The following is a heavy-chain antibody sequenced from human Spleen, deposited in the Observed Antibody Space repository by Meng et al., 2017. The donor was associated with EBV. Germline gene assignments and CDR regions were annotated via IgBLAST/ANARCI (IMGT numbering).Heavy chain of an antibody. J-gene: IGHJ4*02. CDR3: ARLYRGDTVVADATYLDS. Sequence: QVQLVQSGSELKKPXXSLRVSXKASGYTFTSHSIYWVRQAPGQGLAWMGAIIPLFGTTNYAQKFQERVTVTADESTTTAYMELSSLRSEDTAIYFCARLYRGDTVVADATYLDSGGQGTLVTVSS. CDR2: IIPLFGTT. CDR1: GYTFTSHS. D-gene: IGHD3-10*01. V-gene: IGHV1-69*13.